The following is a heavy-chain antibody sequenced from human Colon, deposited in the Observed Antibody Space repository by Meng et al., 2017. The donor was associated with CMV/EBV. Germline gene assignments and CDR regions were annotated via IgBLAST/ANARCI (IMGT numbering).Heavy chain of an antibody. J-gene: IGHJ6*02. CDR2: IHHSGNS. D-gene: IGHD3-16*01. CDR1: GDSRGNYY. V-gene: IGHV4-59*01. CDR3: ARDRSIMITSGATHGMDV. Sequence: GSLRLSCSVSGDSRGNYYWTWIRQTPGKGLEWIGYIHHSGNSNYNPSLKSRVTISIDTSNNQFSLKLSSVTAADTAVYYCARDRSIMITSGATHGMDVWGQGTTVTVSS.